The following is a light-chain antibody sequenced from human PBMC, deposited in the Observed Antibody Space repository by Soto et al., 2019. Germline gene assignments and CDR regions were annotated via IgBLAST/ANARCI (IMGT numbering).Light chain of an antibody. J-gene: IGKJ1*01. CDR2: DAS. CDR1: QSISHW. V-gene: IGKV1-5*01. CDR3: QQYHTYRT. Sequence: DIQMPQAPSTLSASLGDRVIITFRASQSISHWLAWYQQKPGKAPKLLISDASILESGVPSRFSGSTSGTEFTLTISSLQPDDFATYYCQQYHTYRTFGQGTKVDIK.